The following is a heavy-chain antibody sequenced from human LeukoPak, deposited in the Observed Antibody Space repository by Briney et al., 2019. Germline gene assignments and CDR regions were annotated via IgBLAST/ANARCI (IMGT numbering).Heavy chain of an antibody. D-gene: IGHD4-11*01. CDR2: ITDSGHYI. J-gene: IGHJ4*02. CDR3: ARHDYSFHDFDY. Sequence: GGSLRLSCVASGFTFNTYTMNWVRQSPGKGLEWVSSITDSGHYIYYADSVKGRFTISRDNAKNSLYLQMNSLRAEDTAVYYCARHDYSFHDFDYWGQGALVTVSS. V-gene: IGHV3-21*01. CDR1: GFTFNTYT.